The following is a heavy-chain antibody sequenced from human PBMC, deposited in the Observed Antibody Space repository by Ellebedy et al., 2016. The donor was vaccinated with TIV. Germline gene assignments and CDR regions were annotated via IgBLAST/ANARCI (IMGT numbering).Heavy chain of an antibody. Sequence: MPSETLSLTCTVSGGSISSYYWSWIRQPPGKGLEWIGYIYYSGSTNYNPSLKSRVTISVDTSKNQFSLKLSSVTAADTAVYYCARHGLYFDWLGVVDYWGQGTLVTVSS. J-gene: IGHJ4*02. D-gene: IGHD3-9*01. CDR1: GGSISSYY. CDR2: IYYSGST. CDR3: ARHGLYFDWLGVVDY. V-gene: IGHV4-59*08.